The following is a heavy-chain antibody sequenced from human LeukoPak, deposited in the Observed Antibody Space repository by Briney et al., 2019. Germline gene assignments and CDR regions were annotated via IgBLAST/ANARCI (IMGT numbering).Heavy chain of an antibody. CDR3: ARGPVYSYGFNWFDP. Sequence: QPGGSLRLSCAASGFTFSSYSMNWVRQAPGEGLEWVPYISSSSSTIYYADSVRGRFTISRDNAKNSLYLQMNSLRDEDTAVYYCARGPVYSYGFNWFDPWGQGTLVTVSS. CDR1: GFTFSSYS. D-gene: IGHD5-18*01. CDR2: ISSSSSTI. J-gene: IGHJ5*02. V-gene: IGHV3-48*02.